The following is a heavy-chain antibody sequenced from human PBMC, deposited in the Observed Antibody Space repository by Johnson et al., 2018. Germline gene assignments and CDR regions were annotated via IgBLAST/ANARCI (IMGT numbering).Heavy chain of an antibody. D-gene: IGHD6-13*01. J-gene: IGHJ4*02. CDR2: INHSGST. Sequence: QVQLQQWGAGLLKPSETLSLTCAVYGGSFSGYYWSWIRQPPGKGLEWIGEINHSGSTNYNPSLKSRVTISVATSKNQFSLTLRSVTAADTAVYYCARVTGYSSSWLYYFDYWGQGTLVTVSS. CDR3: ARVTGYSSSWLYYFDY. CDR1: GGSFSGYY. V-gene: IGHV4-34*01.